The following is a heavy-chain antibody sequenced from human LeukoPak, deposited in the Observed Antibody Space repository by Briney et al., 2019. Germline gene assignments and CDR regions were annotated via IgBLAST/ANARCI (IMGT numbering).Heavy chain of an antibody. D-gene: IGHD6-19*01. CDR1: GYTFTSYD. Sequence: ASVKVSCKASGYTFTSYDINWVRQATGQGLEWMGWMNPNSGGTNYAQKFQGRVTMTRDTSISTAYMELSRLRSDDTAVYYCARLLAVAADSYYYYYMDVWGKGTTVTISS. CDR3: ARLLAVAADSYYYYYMDV. CDR2: MNPNSGGT. J-gene: IGHJ6*03. V-gene: IGHV1-2*02.